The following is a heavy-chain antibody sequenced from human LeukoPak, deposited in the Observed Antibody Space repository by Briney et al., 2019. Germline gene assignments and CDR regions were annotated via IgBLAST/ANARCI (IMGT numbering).Heavy chain of an antibody. CDR1: GGSFSGYY. Sequence: SETLSLTCAVYGGSFSGYYWSWIRQPPGKGLEWIGSIYYSGSTYYNPPLKSRVTISVDTSKNQFSLKLSSVTAADTAVYYCARGTRYSGYDRDAFDIWGQGTMVTVSS. CDR2: IYYSGST. V-gene: IGHV4-34*01. D-gene: IGHD5-12*01. CDR3: ARGTRYSGYDRDAFDI. J-gene: IGHJ3*02.